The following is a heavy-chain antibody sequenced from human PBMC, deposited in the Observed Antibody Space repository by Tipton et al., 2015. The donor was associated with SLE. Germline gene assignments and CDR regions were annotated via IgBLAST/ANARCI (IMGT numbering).Heavy chain of an antibody. J-gene: IGHJ6*02. V-gene: IGHV4-61*02. CDR3: AGLYSSSWLPFGYYYYGMYV. D-gene: IGHD6-13*01. CDR2: IYTSGST. CDR1: GGSISSGSYY. Sequence: LRLSCTVSGGSISSGSYYWSWIRQPAGKGLEWIGRIYTSGSTNYNPSLKSRVTISVDTSKNQFSLKLSSVTAADTAVYYCAGLYSSSWLPFGYYYYGMYVWGQGTTVTVSS.